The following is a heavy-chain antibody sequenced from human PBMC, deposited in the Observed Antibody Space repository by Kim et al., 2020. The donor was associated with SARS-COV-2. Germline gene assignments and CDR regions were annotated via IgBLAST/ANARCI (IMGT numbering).Heavy chain of an antibody. V-gene: IGHV4-59*01. Sequence: SETLSLTCTVSSGSIINYYWSWIRQPPGKGLEWIGYIYYSGSTNYNPSLKSRVTISVDTSKNQFSLKLNSVTAADTAVYYWARMGSSGWFESAFDIWGQGTMVTVSS. J-gene: IGHJ3*02. D-gene: IGHD6-19*01. CDR3: ARMGSSGWFESAFDI. CDR1: SGSIINYY. CDR2: IYYSGST.